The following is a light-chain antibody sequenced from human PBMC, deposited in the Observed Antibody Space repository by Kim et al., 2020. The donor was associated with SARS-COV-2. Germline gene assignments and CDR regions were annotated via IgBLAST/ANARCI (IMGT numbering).Light chain of an antibody. CDR1: QSISSH. CDR2: AAS. J-gene: IGKJ3*01. V-gene: IGKV1-39*01. CDR3: QQSYITPFN. Sequence: DIQMTQSPSSLSASVGDRVTITCRTTQSISSHLNWYQQKPGRAPKLLISAASTLQGGVPSRFSGSGSETDFTLTISSLQPEDFATYFSQQSYITPFNFGPGTKWDIK.